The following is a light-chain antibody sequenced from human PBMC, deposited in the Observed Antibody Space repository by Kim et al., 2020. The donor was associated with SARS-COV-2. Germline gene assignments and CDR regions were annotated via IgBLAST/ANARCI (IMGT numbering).Light chain of an antibody. CDR3: QQYINWPLT. J-gene: IGKJ4*01. Sequence: VSPGERATLSCRASQSVSNNLAWYQQKPGQSPRLLIYGASTRATGIPARFSGSGSGTEFTLTISSLQSEDFAVYYCQQYINWPLTFGGGTKVEIK. CDR1: QSVSNN. CDR2: GAS. V-gene: IGKV3-15*01.